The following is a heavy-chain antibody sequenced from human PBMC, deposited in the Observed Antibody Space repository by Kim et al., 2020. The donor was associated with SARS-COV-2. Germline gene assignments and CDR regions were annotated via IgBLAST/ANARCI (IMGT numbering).Heavy chain of an antibody. J-gene: IGHJ4*02. CDR1: GYTFTSYA. CDR3: AREKPYKNTYYDILTGYWAFYY. Sequence: ASVKVSCKASGYTFTSYAMHWVRQAPGQRLEWMGWINAANGNTKYSQKFQGRVTITRDTSASTAYMELSSLRSEDTAVYYCAREKPYKNTYYDILTGYWAFYYWGQGTLVTVSS. V-gene: IGHV1-3*01. CDR2: INAANGNT. D-gene: IGHD3-9*01.